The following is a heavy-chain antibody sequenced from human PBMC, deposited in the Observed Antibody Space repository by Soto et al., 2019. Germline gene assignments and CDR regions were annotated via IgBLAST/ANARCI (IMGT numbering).Heavy chain of an antibody. V-gene: IGHV3-23*01. D-gene: IGHD3-10*01. CDR1: GFTFSSYA. CDR2: ISGSGGST. CDR3: AKTREFRGVVYPSYGMDV. Sequence: GGSLRLSCAASGFTFSSYAMSWVRQAPGKGLEWVSAISGSGGSTYYADSVKGRFTISRDNSKDALYMQLNSLRADDTAVYYCAKTREFRGVVYPSYGMDVRDQGTTVTFSS. J-gene: IGHJ6*02.